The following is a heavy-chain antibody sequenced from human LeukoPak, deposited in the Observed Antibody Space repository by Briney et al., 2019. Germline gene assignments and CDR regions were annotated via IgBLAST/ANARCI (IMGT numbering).Heavy chain of an antibody. Sequence: SETLSLTCTVSGGSISSHYWSWIRQPPGKGLEWIGYIYDSGSINYNPSLKSRVTISVDTSKNQFSLKLSSVTAADTAVYYCAREVLRSGWYGGALDYWGQGTLVTVST. J-gene: IGHJ4*02. V-gene: IGHV4-59*11. CDR2: IYDSGSI. CDR3: AREVLRSGWYGGALDY. D-gene: IGHD6-19*01. CDR1: GGSISSHY.